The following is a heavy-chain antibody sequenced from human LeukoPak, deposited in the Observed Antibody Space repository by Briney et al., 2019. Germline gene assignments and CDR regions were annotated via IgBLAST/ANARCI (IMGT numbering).Heavy chain of an antibody. D-gene: IGHD1-26*01. J-gene: IGHJ4*02. Sequence: SETLSLTCTVSGGSVIGSYWTWIRQSPGGSLQYIGYIYNTFDLNYSPSRRSRVTISIDMSRNQFSLRLNSVTAADTAIYYCARSRNYDTTGFNPSYYLDLWGQGALVTVAS. CDR3: ARSRNYDTTGFNPSYYLDL. CDR2: IYNTFDL. V-gene: IGHV4-59*02. CDR1: GGSVIGSY.